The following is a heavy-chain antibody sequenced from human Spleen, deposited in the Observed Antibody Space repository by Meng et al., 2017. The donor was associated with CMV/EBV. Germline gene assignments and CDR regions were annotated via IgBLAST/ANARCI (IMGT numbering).Heavy chain of an antibody. J-gene: IGHJ4*02. CDR2: IYYSGST. V-gene: IGHV4-59*01. D-gene: IGHD2-21*01. CDR1: GCSISSYY. Sequence: SETLSLTCTGSGCSISSYYWSWIRQPPGKGLEWIGYIYYSGSTNYNPSLKSRVTTTVDTSTNQSSLKLSSVTAADTAAYYCARGGAYCGGDCYIDYWGQGTLVTVSS. CDR3: ARGGAYCGGDCYIDY.